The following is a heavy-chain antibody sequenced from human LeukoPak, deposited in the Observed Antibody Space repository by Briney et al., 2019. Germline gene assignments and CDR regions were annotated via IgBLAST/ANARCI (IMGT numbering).Heavy chain of an antibody. D-gene: IGHD5-18*01. CDR1: GGSISSSSYY. CDR3: ARARHGYIYGYRPNELGHFFDY. J-gene: IGHJ4*02. Sequence: SETLSLTCTVSGGSISSSSYYWGWIRQPPGKGLEWIGSIYYSGSTYYKSSLKSRVTISLDTSKNQFSLKLSSVTAADTAVYYCARARHGYIYGYRPNELGHFFDYWGQGTLVTVSS. V-gene: IGHV4-39*07. CDR2: IYYSGST.